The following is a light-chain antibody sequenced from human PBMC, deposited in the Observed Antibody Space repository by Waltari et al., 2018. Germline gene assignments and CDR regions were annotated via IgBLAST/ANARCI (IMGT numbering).Light chain of an antibody. J-gene: IGLJ2*01. CDR2: EVP. CDR3: SSLANTYNFAHVV. Sequence: QSALTQPASVSGSPGQSITISCTGTSRDIGTYNYVSWYQQLPVKAPKMMIYEVPKRPSGVSYRFSGSKSVNTSSLTISGLRSEDEADYYCSSLANTYNFAHVVFGGVTKLTVL. CDR1: SRDIGTYNY. V-gene: IGLV2-23*02.